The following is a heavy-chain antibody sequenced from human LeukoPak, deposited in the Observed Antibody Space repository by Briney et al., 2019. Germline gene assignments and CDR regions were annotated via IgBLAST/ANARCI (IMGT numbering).Heavy chain of an antibody. J-gene: IGHJ4*02. CDR1: GFTFSSYW. D-gene: IGHD6-19*01. V-gene: IGHV3-7*01. CDR3: ARERLYSSGCFDY. CDR2: IKQDGSEK. Sequence: GGSLRLSCAASGFTFSSYWVSWVRQAPGKGLEWMANIKQDGSEKYYVDSVKGRFTISRDNAKNSLYLQMNSLRAEDTAVYYCARERLYSSGCFDYWGQGTLVTVSS.